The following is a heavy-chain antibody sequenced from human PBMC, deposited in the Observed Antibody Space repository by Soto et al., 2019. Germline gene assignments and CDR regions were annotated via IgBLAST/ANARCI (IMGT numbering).Heavy chain of an antibody. CDR1: GGSISSSNW. V-gene: IGHV4-4*02. Sequence: QVQLQESGPGLVKPSGTLSLTCAVSGGSISSSNWWSWVRQPPGKGLEWIGEIYHSGSTNYNPSLKSRVTISVDKSNNQFSLKLSSVTAADTAVYYSARGISSIAARRGRTFDYWGQGTLVTVSS. CDR3: ARGISSIAARRGRTFDY. J-gene: IGHJ4*02. D-gene: IGHD6-6*01. CDR2: IYHSGST.